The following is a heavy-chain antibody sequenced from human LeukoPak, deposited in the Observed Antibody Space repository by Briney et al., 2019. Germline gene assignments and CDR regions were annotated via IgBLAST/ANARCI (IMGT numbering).Heavy chain of an antibody. CDR2: IYYSGST. J-gene: IGHJ4*02. CDR1: GGSFSGYY. D-gene: IGHD6-13*01. V-gene: IGHV4-34*01. Sequence: TPSETLSLTCAVYGGSFSGYYWGWIRQPPGKGLEWIGSIYYSGSTYYNPSLKSRVTISVDTSKNQFSLKLSSVTAADTAVYYCARFGYSSSWQTSFDYWGQGTLVTVSS. CDR3: ARFGYSSSWQTSFDY.